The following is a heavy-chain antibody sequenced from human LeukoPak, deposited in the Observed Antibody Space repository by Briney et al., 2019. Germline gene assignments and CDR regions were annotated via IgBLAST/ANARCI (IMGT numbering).Heavy chain of an antibody. J-gene: IGHJ4*02. CDR2: IYSGGST. V-gene: IGHV3-53*01. Sequence: GGSLRLSCAVSGFTFSSHWMRWVRQAPGKGLEWVSVIYSGGSTYYADSVKGRFTISRDNSKNTLYLQMNSLRAEDTAVYYCARERVGATPTGYWGQGTLVTVSS. CDR3: ARERVGATPTGY. CDR1: GFTFSSHW. D-gene: IGHD1-26*01.